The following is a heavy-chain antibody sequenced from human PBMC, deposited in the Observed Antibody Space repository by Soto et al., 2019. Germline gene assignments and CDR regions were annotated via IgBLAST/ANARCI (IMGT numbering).Heavy chain of an antibody. CDR3: ARARWYDDFDI. Sequence: SETLSLTCAVSGYLISSGNYWGWIRQPPGKGLEWIGSVYHGGSSLYNPSLKSRVTISVDVFKNQFSLELRSVTAADTAMYYCARARWYDDFDIWGQGTVVTVSS. CDR1: GYLISSGNY. V-gene: IGHV4-38-2*01. CDR2: VYHGGSS. D-gene: IGHD2-15*01. J-gene: IGHJ3*02.